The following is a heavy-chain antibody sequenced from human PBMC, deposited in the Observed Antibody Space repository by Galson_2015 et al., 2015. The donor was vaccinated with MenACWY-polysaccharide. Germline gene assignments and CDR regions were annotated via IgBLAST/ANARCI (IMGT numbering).Heavy chain of an antibody. Sequence: SLRLSCAASGFPFSRYAMTWVRQAPGKGLEWVSTFSGTDDNTYYVASVKGRFTISRDNSKNTLYLQMNSLRAEDTAIYYCAKGLGSFDFWGQGTLVTVSS. D-gene: IGHD3-10*01. V-gene: IGHV3-23*01. J-gene: IGHJ4*02. CDR2: FSGTDDNT. CDR3: AKGLGSFDF. CDR1: GFPFSRYA.